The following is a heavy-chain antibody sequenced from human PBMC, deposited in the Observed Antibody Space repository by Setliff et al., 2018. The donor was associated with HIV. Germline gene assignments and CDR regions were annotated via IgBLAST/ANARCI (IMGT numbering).Heavy chain of an antibody. CDR3: AKTWWLRSNWFDP. J-gene: IGHJ5*02. V-gene: IGHV4-34*01. Sequence: SETLSLTCAVYGDSFIGYYWTWIRQPPGRGLEYIGSMHYSGSTYYNPSLKSRVTISVDTSKNQFSLKLSSVTAADTAVYYCAKTWWLRSNWFDPWGQGTLVTVSS. CDR2: MHYSGST. D-gene: IGHD5-12*01. CDR1: GDSFIGYY.